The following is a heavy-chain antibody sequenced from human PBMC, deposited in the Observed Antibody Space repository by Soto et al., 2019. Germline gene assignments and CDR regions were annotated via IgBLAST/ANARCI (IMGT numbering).Heavy chain of an antibody. Sequence: SETLSLTCTVSGGSISSSSYCWGWIRQPPGKGLEWIGSIYYSGSTYYNPSLKSRVTISVDTSKNQFSLKLSSVTAADTAVYYCARHRPHNWNDGGFDPWGQGTLVTVSS. V-gene: IGHV4-39*01. CDR2: IYYSGST. CDR1: GGSISSSSYC. J-gene: IGHJ5*02. CDR3: ARHRPHNWNDGGFDP. D-gene: IGHD1-20*01.